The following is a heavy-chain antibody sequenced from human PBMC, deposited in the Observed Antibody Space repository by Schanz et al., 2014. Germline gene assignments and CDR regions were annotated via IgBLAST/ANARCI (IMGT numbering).Heavy chain of an antibody. V-gene: IGHV3-33*08. J-gene: IGHJ4*02. CDR3: ARDGDFDY. CDR1: GFTFSSYA. Sequence: QVQLVASGGGVVQPGRSLRLSCAASGFTFSSYAMRWVRQAPGKGLEWVAIIWYDGSNKYYADSVKGRFTISRDNSKNTLFLQMSSLRAEDTAVYYCARDGDFDYWGQGTLVTVSS. CDR2: IWYDGSNK.